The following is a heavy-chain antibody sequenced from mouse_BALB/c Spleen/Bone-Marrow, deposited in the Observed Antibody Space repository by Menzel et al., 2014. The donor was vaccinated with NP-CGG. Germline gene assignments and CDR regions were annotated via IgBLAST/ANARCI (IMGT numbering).Heavy chain of an antibody. V-gene: IGHV5-17*02. CDR2: ISSGSSII. CDR3: ARERTGFDY. D-gene: IGHD4-1*01. CDR1: GFTFSSFS. Sequence: VQLQQSGGGLVQPGGSRKLSCAASGFTFSSFSMHWVRQAPEKGLEWVAYISSGSSIIYYADTVKGRFTISRDNPKNTLFLQMTSLRSEDTAMYYCARERTGFDYWGQGTTLTVSS. J-gene: IGHJ2*01.